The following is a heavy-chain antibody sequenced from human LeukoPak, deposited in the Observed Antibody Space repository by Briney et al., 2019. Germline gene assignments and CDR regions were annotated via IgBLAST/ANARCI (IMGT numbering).Heavy chain of an antibody. CDR1: GYTFTGYY. CDR3: ARTRTGVVAAGTNCFDP. V-gene: IGHV1-2*02. CDR2: INPNSGGT. Sequence: ASVKVSCKASGYTFTGYYMHWVRQAPGQGLEWMGWINPNSGGTNYAQKFQGRVTMTRDTSISTAYMELSRLRSDDTAVYYCARTRTGVVAAGTNCFDPWGQGTLVTVSS. J-gene: IGHJ5*02. D-gene: IGHD6-13*01.